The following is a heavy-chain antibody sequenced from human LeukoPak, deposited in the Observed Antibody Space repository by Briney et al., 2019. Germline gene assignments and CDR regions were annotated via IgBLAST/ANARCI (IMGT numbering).Heavy chain of an antibody. Sequence: PSETLSLTCTVSGYSISRGYYWGWIRQPPGKGLEWIGSIYHSGSTYYNPSLKSRVTISVDTSKNQFSLKLSSVTAADTAVYYCARATVGYCSSTSCQHYFDYWGQGTLVTVSS. D-gene: IGHD2-2*01. CDR2: IYHSGST. V-gene: IGHV4-38-2*02. CDR3: ARATVGYCSSTSCQHYFDY. CDR1: GYSISRGYY. J-gene: IGHJ4*02.